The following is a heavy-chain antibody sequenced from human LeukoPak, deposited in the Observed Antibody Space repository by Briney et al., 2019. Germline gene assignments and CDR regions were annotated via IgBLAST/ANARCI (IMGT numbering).Heavy chain of an antibody. Sequence: SETLSLTCAVYGESFSGYYWTWIRQPPGKGLEWIAEINHSGSTKYNPSLKSRVTISADTSKNQFSLKMNSVTAADTAVYYCARAPETVAIDYWGQENLVTVSS. D-gene: IGHD5-12*01. J-gene: IGHJ4*02. CDR1: GESFSGYY. CDR2: INHSGST. V-gene: IGHV4-34*01. CDR3: ARAPETVAIDY.